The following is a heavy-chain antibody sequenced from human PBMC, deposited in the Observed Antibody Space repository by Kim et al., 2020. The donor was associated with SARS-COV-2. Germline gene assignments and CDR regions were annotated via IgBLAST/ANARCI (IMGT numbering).Heavy chain of an antibody. V-gene: IGHV3-7*01. CDR2: INQDGSEK. Sequence: LSLTCAASGFTFSNYWMNWVRQAPGKGLEWVANINQDGSEKHYVDSVKGRFTVSRDNAKNSLYLQMNSLRAEDTAVYYCARGSNWALDYWGQGILVTVSS. J-gene: IGHJ4*02. CDR3: ARGSNWALDY. CDR1: GFTFSNYW. D-gene: IGHD2-2*01.